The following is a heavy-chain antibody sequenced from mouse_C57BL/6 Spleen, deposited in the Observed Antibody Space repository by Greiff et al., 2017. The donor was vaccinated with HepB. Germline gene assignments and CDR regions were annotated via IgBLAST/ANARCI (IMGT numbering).Heavy chain of an antibody. CDR2: ISDGGSYT. Sequence: EVQLQESGGGLVKPGGSLKLSCAASGFTFSSYAMSWVRQTPEKRLEWVATISDGGSYTYYPDNVKGRFTISRDNAKNNLYLQMSHLKSEDTAMYYCARDHFGNYAMDYWGQGTSVTVSS. D-gene: IGHD1-1*02. CDR1: GFTFSSYA. CDR3: ARDHFGNYAMDY. J-gene: IGHJ4*01. V-gene: IGHV5-4*01.